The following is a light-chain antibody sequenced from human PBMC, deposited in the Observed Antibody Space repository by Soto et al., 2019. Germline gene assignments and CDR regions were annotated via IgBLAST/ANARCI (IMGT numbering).Light chain of an antibody. V-gene: IGKV1-27*01. CDR3: QKYNSAPYT. Sequence: DIQMTQSPSSLSASVGDRVTITCRASQGINSYLAWYQQKPWKVPQLLIYGASTLQSGVPTRFSGSGSGTDFTLTISSLQPEDVATYYCQKYNSAPYTFGQGTKLEIK. J-gene: IGKJ2*01. CDR2: GAS. CDR1: QGINSY.